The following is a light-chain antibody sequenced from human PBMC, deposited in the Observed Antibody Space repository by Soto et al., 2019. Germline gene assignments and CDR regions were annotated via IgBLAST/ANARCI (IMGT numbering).Light chain of an antibody. J-gene: IGKJ1*01. V-gene: IGKV3-15*01. CDR3: HQRQSWPRT. CDR2: GAS. CDR1: QSVSSN. Sequence: EIVMTHSPATLSVSPGERATLSCRASQSVSSNLAWYQQKPGQAPRLLIYGASTRATGIPARFSASGSGTDFTLTISDVQPEDFALYYCHQRQSWPRTFGQGTKVDI.